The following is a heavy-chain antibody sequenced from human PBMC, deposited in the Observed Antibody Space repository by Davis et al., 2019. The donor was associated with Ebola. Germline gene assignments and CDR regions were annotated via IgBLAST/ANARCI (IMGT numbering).Heavy chain of an antibody. CDR1: GYTFTSYD. V-gene: IGHV1-18*01. CDR3: ARDPTVTPLDY. D-gene: IGHD4-17*01. CDR2: ISAYNGNT. Sequence: ASVKVSCKASGYTFTSYDINWVRQAPGQGLEWMGWISAYNGNTNYAQKLQGRVTMTTDTSTSTAYMELRSLRSDDTAVYYCARDPTVTPLDYWGQGTLVTVSS. J-gene: IGHJ4*02.